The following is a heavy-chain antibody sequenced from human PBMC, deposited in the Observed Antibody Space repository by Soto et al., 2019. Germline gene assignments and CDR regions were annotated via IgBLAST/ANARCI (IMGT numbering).Heavy chain of an antibody. D-gene: IGHD2-8*01. CDR3: AKELPMVYASRANDY. CDR2: ISGSGSSK. Sequence: PGRPMRVSCGASEVTSSSYAMHWVSKAPGKGLEWVSAISGSGSSKYYADSVKGRFTISRDNSKNTLYLQMNSLRAEDTAVYYCAKELPMVYASRANDYWGQGTLVTVSS. CDR1: EVTSSSYA. J-gene: IGHJ4*02. V-gene: IGHV3-23*01.